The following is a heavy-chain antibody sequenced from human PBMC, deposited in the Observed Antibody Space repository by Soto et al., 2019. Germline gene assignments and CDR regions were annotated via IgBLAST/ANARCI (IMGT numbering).Heavy chain of an antibody. CDR1: GGTFSSYT. D-gene: IGHD5-12*01. CDR3: ATPGGYSGYDSVGLLDY. V-gene: IGHV1-69*02. J-gene: IGHJ4*02. Sequence: GASVKVSCKASGGTFSSYTISWVRQAPGQGLEWMGRIIPILGIANYAQKFQGRVTITADKSTSTAYMELSSLRSEDTAVYYCATPGGYSGYDSVGLLDYWGQGTLVTVSS. CDR2: IIPILGIA.